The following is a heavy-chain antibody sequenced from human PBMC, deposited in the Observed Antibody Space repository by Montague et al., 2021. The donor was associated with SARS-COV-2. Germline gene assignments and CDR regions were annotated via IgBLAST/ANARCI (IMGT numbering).Heavy chain of an antibody. Sequence: SLRFSCAASGFTFDDYAMHWVRQAPGKGLEWVSGLAWNSGSVAYADSVKGRFTISRDNAKNSLYLQMNSLRAEDTALYYCAKAWGDSGGNQYAGARFFLHWGQGTLVTVSS. CDR3: AKAWGDSGGNQYAGARFFLH. CDR2: LAWNSGSV. D-gene: IGHD2-21*01. J-gene: IGHJ1*01. V-gene: IGHV3-9*01. CDR1: GFTFDDYA.